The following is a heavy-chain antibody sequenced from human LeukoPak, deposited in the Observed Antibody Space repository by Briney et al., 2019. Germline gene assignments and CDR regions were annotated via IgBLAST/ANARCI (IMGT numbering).Heavy chain of an antibody. CDR1: GFIFSRYG. V-gene: IGHV3-30*18. Sequence: PGGPLRLSCEASGFIFSRYGMHWVRQAPGKGLEWVALISHDGSKRYCADSVKGRFTISRDNSKNTLYLQMNSLRPEDTAVYFCAKERYILDYWGQGTLVTVSS. J-gene: IGHJ4*02. CDR2: ISHDGSKR. D-gene: IGHD1-14*01. CDR3: AKERYILDY.